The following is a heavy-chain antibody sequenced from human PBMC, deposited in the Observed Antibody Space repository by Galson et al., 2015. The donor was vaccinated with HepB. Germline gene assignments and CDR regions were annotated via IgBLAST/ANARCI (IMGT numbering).Heavy chain of an antibody. Sequence: CAISGDSVSSNSAAWNWIRQSPSRGLEWLGRTYYRSKWYNDYAVSVKSRITINPDTSKNQFSLQLNSVTPEDTAVYYCARAQQLVHPYYFDYWGQGTLVTVSS. J-gene: IGHJ4*02. CDR3: ARAQQLVHPYYFDY. D-gene: IGHD6-13*01. CDR2: TYYRSKWYN. V-gene: IGHV6-1*01. CDR1: GDSVSSNSAA.